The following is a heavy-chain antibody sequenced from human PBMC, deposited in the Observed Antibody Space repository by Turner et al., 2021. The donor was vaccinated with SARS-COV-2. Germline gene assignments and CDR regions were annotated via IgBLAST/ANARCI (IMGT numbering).Heavy chain of an antibody. D-gene: IGHD3-3*01. Sequence: QLQSQEAGPGLVKPSETLSLTCSFSDVSIRSSTYYWGWIRQPPGKGRVWIGSLYYNGNTYSTLTLKIRVSMSVDTSNNQFTLKLTSLTAADMYFYYCATFDFWRVYAFDYWGQGTLVPVSS. CDR3: ATFDFWRVYAFDY. CDR2: LYYNGNT. CDR1: DVSIRSSTYY. V-gene: IGHV4-39*01. J-gene: IGHJ4*02.